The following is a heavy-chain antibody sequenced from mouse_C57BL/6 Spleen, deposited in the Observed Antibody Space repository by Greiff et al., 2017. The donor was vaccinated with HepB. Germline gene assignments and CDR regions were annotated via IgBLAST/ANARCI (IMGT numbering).Heavy chain of an antibody. CDR2: NDPETGGT. CDR1: GYTFTDYE. V-gene: IGHV1-15*01. J-gene: IGHJ1*03. CDR3: TRKRGYFDV. Sequence: VQLQQSGAELVRPGASVTLSCKASGYTFTDYEMHWVKQTPVHGLEWIGANDPETGGTAYNQKFKGKAILAADKSSSTAYMELRSLTSEDSAVYYCTRKRGYFDVWGTGTTVTVSS.